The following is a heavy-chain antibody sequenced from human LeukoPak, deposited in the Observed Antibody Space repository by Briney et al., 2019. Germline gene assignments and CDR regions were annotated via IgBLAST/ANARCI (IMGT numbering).Heavy chain of an antibody. Sequence: GASVTVSFKGSGYTFTSYGISWVRQAPGQGLEWMGWSSPYNGNTDYSQKLQGRVTITTDTSTSTAYMELRSLRSDDTAVYYCAPSNYVAAALGYFDYWGQGTLVTVSS. CDR3: APSNYVAAALGYFDY. CDR1: GYTFTSYG. V-gene: IGHV1-18*01. CDR2: SSPYNGNT. D-gene: IGHD6-13*01. J-gene: IGHJ4*02.